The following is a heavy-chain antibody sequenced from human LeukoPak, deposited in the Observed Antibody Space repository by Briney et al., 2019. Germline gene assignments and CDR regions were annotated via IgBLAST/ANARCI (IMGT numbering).Heavy chain of an antibody. V-gene: IGHV3-64D*09. D-gene: IGHD6-6*01. CDR2: ISGNGGNT. Sequence: PGGSLRLSCSASGFTFSSYAMHWVRQAPGKGLEYVSAISGNGGNTYYADSLKGRFTISRDSSKNTLYLQMSSLRVEDTAVYYCVITSATGPLDYWGQGTLVTVSS. J-gene: IGHJ4*02. CDR1: GFTFSSYA. CDR3: VITSATGPLDY.